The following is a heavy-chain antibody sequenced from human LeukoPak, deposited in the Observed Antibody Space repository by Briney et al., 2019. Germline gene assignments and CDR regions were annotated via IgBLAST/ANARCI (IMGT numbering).Heavy chain of an antibody. CDR1: GFTFSSYW. J-gene: IGHJ4*02. CDR3: ARGRGNSSSWYWDY. Sequence: GGSLRLSCAASGFTFSSYWMTWVRQAPGKWLEWEANIKQDGSEKYYVDSAKGRFTISRDNGKKSLYLQMNSLRVEDTAVYYCARGRGNSSSWYWDYWGQGTLVTVSS. V-gene: IGHV3-7*01. CDR2: IKQDGSEK. D-gene: IGHD6-13*01.